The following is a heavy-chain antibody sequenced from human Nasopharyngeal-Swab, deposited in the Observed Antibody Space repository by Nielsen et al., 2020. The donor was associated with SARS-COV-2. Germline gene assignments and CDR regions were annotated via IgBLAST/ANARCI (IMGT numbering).Heavy chain of an antibody. J-gene: IGHJ6*02. CDR1: GYSFTSYS. V-gene: IGHV5-51*01. D-gene: IGHD3-10*01. CDR3: ARRGVVTMVQGVNLYYYGMDV. CDR2: IYPGDSDT. Sequence: GGSLRLSCKGSGYSFTSYSIGWVRQMPGKGLEWMGIIYPGDSDTRNSPSFQGQVTISADMSISTAYLQWSSLKASDTAMYYCARRGVVTMVQGVNLYYYGMDVWGQGTTVTVSS.